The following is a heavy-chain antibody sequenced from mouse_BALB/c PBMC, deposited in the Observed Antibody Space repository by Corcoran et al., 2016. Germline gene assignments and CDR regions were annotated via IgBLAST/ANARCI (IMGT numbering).Heavy chain of an antibody. V-gene: IGHV9-3-1*01. CDR2: INTYTGEP. D-gene: IGHD6-1*01. CDR1: GCTFTNYG. CDR3: AREPYAMDY. Sequence: QIQLVQSGPELKKPGETVKISCKASGCTFTNYGMNWVKQAPGKGLKWMGWINTYTGEPTYADDFKGRFAFSLETSASTAYLQINNHKNEDTATYFCAREPYAMDYWGQGTSVTVSS. J-gene: IGHJ4*01.